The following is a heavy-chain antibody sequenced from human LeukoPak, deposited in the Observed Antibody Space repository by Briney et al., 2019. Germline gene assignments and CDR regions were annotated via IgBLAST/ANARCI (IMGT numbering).Heavy chain of an antibody. J-gene: IGHJ3*02. CDR3: ARPYDRGAFDI. Sequence: ASVKASCKASGYTFTSYYIHWVRQAPGQGLEWMGIIIPSGGSTSYAQKFQGRVTMTRDTSTTVYMELSSLRSDDTAVYYCARPYDRGAFDIWGQGTMVTVSS. D-gene: IGHD3-22*01. V-gene: IGHV1-46*01. CDR1: GYTFTSYY. CDR2: IIPSGGST.